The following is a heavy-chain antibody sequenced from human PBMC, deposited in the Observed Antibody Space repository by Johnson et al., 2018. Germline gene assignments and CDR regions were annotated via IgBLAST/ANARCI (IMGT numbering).Heavy chain of an antibody. CDR1: GFTFSSYD. D-gene: IGHD1-26*01. CDR3: ARGEGRGALQH. V-gene: IGHV3-13*01. CDR2: IGTAGDT. J-gene: IGHJ1*01. Sequence: VQLVESGGGLVQPGGSLRLSCAASGFTFSSYDMHWVRQATGKGLEWVSAIGTAGDTYYPGSVKGRFTISRENAKNSLYLQMNSLRAGDTAVYYCARGEGRGALQHWGPGTLVTVSS.